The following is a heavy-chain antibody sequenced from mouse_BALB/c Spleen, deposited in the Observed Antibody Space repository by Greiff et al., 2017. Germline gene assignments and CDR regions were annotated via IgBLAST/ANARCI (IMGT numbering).Heavy chain of an antibody. J-gene: IGHJ4*01. Sequence: DVKLVESGGGLVKPGGSLKLSCAASGFTFSDYYMYWVRQTPEKRLEWVATISDGGSYTYYPDSVKGRFTISRDNAKNNLYLQMSSLKSEDTAMFYCARDDYGSSYDAMDYWGQGTSVTVSS. CDR1: GFTFSDYY. CDR2: ISDGGSYT. V-gene: IGHV5-4*02. D-gene: IGHD1-1*01. CDR3: ARDDYGSSYDAMDY.